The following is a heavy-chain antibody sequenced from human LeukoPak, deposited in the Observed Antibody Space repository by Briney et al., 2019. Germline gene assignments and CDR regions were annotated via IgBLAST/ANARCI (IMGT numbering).Heavy chain of an antibody. D-gene: IGHD3-10*01. Sequence: GGSLRLSCAASGFTFSGSALHWVRQASGKGVEWVGRIRSTANGYATAYAASVKGRFTISRDDSKNTAYLQMDSLKTEDTAVYYCTGNYYGSGSYADFDYWGQGTLVTVSS. CDR1: GFTFSGSA. CDR3: TGNYYGSGSYADFDY. CDR2: IRSTANGYAT. V-gene: IGHV3-73*01. J-gene: IGHJ4*02.